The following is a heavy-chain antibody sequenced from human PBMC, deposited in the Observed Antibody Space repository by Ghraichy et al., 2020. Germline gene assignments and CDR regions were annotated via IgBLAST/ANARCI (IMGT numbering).Heavy chain of an antibody. J-gene: IGHJ4*02. CDR3: ARVWTTVTSRSLYFDS. V-gene: IGHV4-61*01. CDR2: ISYPGGS. CDR1: GGSVDTVTYY. Sequence: SETLSLTCTVSGGSVDTVTYYWSFIRQPPGGGLEWIAYISYPGGSHYNPSLQSRATISADASRNQISLRLRSVTAADTAVYYCARVWTTVTSRSLYFDSWGQGTLVTVSS. D-gene: IGHD4-17*01.